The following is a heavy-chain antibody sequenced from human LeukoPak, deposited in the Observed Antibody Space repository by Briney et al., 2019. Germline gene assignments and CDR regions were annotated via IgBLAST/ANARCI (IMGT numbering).Heavy chain of an antibody. CDR3: ARGALLWFGELFDV. D-gene: IGHD3-10*01. J-gene: IGHJ3*01. CDR1: GYTFTNYD. CDR2: MNPNSGKT. V-gene: IGHV1-8*02. Sequence: ASVKVSCKASGYTFTNYDFNWVRQATGQGLEWMGWMNPNSGKTGYAQKFQGRVTMARNTSISTTYMELSSLRSEDTAVYYCARGALLWFGELFDVWGQGTLIAVSS.